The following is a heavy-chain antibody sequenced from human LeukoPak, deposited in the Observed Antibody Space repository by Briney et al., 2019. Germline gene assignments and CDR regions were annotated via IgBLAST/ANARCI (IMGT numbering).Heavy chain of an antibody. J-gene: IGHJ5*02. V-gene: IGHV1-2*02. D-gene: IGHD2-2*01. Sequence: ASVKVSCKTSGYSFIDYYIHWVRQAPGQGLEWMGWINPNSGGTNYAQKFQGRVTMTRDTSISTAYMELSRLRSDDTAVYYCARGPGVVPAASTLRFDPWGQGTLVTVSS. CDR3: ARGPGVVPAASTLRFDP. CDR1: GYSFIDYY. CDR2: INPNSGGT.